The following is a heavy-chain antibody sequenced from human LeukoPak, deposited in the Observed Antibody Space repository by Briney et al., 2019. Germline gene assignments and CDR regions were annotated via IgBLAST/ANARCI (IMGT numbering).Heavy chain of an antibody. J-gene: IGHJ6*02. Sequence: GGSLRLSCAASGFTFRSYAMSWVRQAPGKGLGWVSAISGSGGSTHYADSVKGRFTISRDNSKNTLYLQMNSLRAEDTAVYYCAKEVAVGATVDYYYGMDVWGQGTTVTVSS. CDR3: AKEVAVGATVDYYYGMDV. CDR2: ISGSGGST. D-gene: IGHD1-26*01. CDR1: GFTFRSYA. V-gene: IGHV3-23*01.